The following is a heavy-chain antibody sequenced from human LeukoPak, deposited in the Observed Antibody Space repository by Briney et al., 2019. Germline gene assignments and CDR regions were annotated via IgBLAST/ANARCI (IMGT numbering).Heavy chain of an antibody. CDR2: ISSSSSYI. D-gene: IGHD3-22*01. J-gene: IGHJ3*02. CDR1: GFTFSSYS. Sequence: PGGSLRLSCAASGFTFSSYSMNWVRQAPGKGLEWVSSISSSSSYIYYADSVKGRFTISRDNAKNSLYLQMNSLRAEDTAVYYCARGGHTMIVVVITSDDAFDIWGQGTMVTVFS. V-gene: IGHV3-21*01. CDR3: ARGGHTMIVVVITSDDAFDI.